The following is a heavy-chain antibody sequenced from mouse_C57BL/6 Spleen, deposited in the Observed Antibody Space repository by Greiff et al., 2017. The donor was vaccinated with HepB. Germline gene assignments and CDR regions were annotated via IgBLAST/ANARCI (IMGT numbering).Heavy chain of an antibody. CDR3: ARGGVNYSFEY. Sequence: VQLKQSGPELVKPGASVKMSCKASGYTFTDYNMHWVKQSHGKSLEWIGYIHPNNGGTSYNQKFKGKATLTVNKSSSTADMELRSLTSEDSAVYYCARGGVNYSFEYWGQGTTLTVAS. V-gene: IGHV1-22*01. D-gene: IGHD2-1*01. CDR2: IHPNNGGT. CDR1: GYTFTDYN. J-gene: IGHJ2*01.